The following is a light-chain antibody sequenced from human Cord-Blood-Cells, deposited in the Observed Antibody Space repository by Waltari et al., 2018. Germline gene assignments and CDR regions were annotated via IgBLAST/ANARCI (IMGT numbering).Light chain of an antibody. CDR3: QSYDSSNLWV. V-gene: IGLV6-57*01. Sequence: NFMLTQPHSVSESPGKTVTISCTRSSGSLASNHVQWYQQRPGSSPTTVIYEDNQRPSGVPDRFSGSIDSSSNSASLTISGLKTEDEADYYCQSYDSSNLWVFGGGTKLTVL. CDR1: SGSLASNH. J-gene: IGLJ3*02. CDR2: EDN.